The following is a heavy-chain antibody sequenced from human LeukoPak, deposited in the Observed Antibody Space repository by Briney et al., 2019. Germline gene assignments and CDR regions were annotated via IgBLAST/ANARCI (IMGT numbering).Heavy chain of an antibody. CDR1: GFTSSSYG. J-gene: IGHJ5*02. CDR3: ARDRDSIVGATTFWFDP. V-gene: IGHV3-33*01. Sequence: GGSLRLSCAAPGFTSSSYGMHWVRQAPGKGLEWGAVIWYDGSKKYYADSVKGRFTISRDNSKDTLYLQMNSLRAEDTAVYYCARDRDSIVGATTFWFDPWGQGTLVTVSS. D-gene: IGHD1-26*01. CDR2: IWYDGSKK.